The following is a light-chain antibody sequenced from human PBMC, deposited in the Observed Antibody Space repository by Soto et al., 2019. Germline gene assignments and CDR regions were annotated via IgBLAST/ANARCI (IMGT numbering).Light chain of an antibody. V-gene: IGLV2-14*01. Sequence: QSALTQPASVSGSPGQSITISCSGISSDVGGYNYVSWHQQHPGKAPKLMIYEVSNRPSGVSHRFSGSKSGTTASLTISGLQTEDEADYYCSSYTNTVVFGGGTKLTVL. J-gene: IGLJ2*01. CDR1: SSDVGGYNY. CDR3: SSYTNTVV. CDR2: EVS.